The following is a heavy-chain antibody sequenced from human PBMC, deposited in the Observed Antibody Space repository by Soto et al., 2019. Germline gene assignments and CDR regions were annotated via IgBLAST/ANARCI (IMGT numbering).Heavy chain of an antibody. CDR2: IVVGSGNT. J-gene: IGHJ4*02. V-gene: IGHV1-58*01. CDR1: GFTFTSSA. CDR3: AARSGSYTRSLFDY. Sequence: SVKVSCKASGFTFTSSAVQWVRQARGQRLEWIGWIVVGSGNTNYAQRFQERVTITRDMSTSTAYMELSSLRSEDTAVYYCAARSGSYTRSLFDYWGQGTLVTVSS. D-gene: IGHD1-26*01.